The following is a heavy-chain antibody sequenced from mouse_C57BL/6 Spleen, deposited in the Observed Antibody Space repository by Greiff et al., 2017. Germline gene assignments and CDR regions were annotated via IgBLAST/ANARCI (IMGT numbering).Heavy chain of an antibody. CDR3: ASVFLYYGSHPSY. J-gene: IGHJ3*01. D-gene: IGHD1-1*01. CDR1: GFTFTDYY. V-gene: IGHV7-3*01. Sequence: EVQRVESGGGLVQPGGSLSLSCAASGFTFTDYYMSWVRQPPGKALEWLGFIRNKANGYTTEYSASVKGRFTISRDNSQSILYLQMNALRAEDSATYYCASVFLYYGSHPSYWGQGTLVTVSA. CDR2: IRNKANGYTT.